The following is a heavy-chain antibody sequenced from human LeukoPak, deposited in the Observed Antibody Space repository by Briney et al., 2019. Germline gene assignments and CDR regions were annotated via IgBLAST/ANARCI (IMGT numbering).Heavy chain of an antibody. CDR2: INHSGST. D-gene: IGHD3-22*01. CDR1: GYSISSGYY. Sequence: RPSETLSLTCTVSGYSISSGYYWGWIRQPPGKGLEWIGEINHSGSTNYNPSLKSRVTISVDTSKNQFSLKLSSVTAADTAVYYCARGLGVITYDYWGQGTLVTVSS. J-gene: IGHJ4*02. V-gene: IGHV4-38-2*02. CDR3: ARGLGVITYDY.